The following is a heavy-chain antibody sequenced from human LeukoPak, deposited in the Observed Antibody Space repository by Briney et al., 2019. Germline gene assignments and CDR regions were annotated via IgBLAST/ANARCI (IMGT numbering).Heavy chain of an antibody. Sequence: PGGSLRLSCAASGFTFSSYSMNWVRQAPGKGLEWVSYISSSSTIYYADSVKGRFTISRDNAKNSLYLQMNSLRAEDTAVYYCAREWSYNWFDPWGQGTLVTVSP. J-gene: IGHJ5*02. CDR3: AREWSYNWFDP. CDR2: ISSSSTI. V-gene: IGHV3-48*04. CDR1: GFTFSSYS. D-gene: IGHD3-10*01.